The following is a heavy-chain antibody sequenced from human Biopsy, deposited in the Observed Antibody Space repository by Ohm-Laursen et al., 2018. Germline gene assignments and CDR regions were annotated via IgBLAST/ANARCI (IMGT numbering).Heavy chain of an antibody. J-gene: IGHJ3*01. CDR3: ARLFRLDDYWNDDPPDGFDV. D-gene: IGHD3-3*01. V-gene: IGHV4-61*08. Sequence: SETLSLTCPVSGGSIGGSGDYWSWIRQPPGEGLEWIGYISDTGTTNYNPSLRGRVAMSVDTSKNQFSLQLTSVTAADTAMFFCARLFRLDDYWNDDPPDGFDVWGQGTMVTVSS. CDR2: ISDTGTT. CDR1: GGSIGGSGDY.